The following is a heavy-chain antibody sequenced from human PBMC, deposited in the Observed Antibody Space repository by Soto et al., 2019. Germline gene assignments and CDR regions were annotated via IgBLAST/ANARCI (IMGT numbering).Heavy chain of an antibody. J-gene: IGHJ4*02. CDR1: GFTFSSYG. V-gene: IGHV3-30*18. CDR3: AKVVPDGSGTYLEFDY. CDR2: ISYDGSNK. D-gene: IGHD3-10*01. Sequence: PGGSLRLSCAASGFTFSSYGMHWVRQAPGKGLEWVAVISYDGSNKYYADSVKGRFTISRDNSKNTLYLQMNSLRAEDTAVYYCAKVVPDGSGTYLEFDYWGQGTLVTVSS.